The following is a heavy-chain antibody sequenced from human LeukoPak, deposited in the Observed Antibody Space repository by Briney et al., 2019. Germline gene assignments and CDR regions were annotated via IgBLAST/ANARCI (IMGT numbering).Heavy chain of an antibody. CDR3: ARNRNYYDSSEKWEIYYGMDV. V-gene: IGHV1-24*01. D-gene: IGHD3-22*01. CDR1: GYTLTELS. J-gene: IGHJ6*02. Sequence: ASVKVSCKVSGYTLTELSMHWVRQAPGKGLEWMGGFDPEDGETIYAQKFQGRVTITADESTSTAYMELSSLRSEDTAVYYCARNRNYYDSSEKWEIYYGMDVWGQGTTVTVSS. CDR2: FDPEDGET.